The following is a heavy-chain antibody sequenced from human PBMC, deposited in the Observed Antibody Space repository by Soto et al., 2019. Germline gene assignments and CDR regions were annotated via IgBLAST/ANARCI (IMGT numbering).Heavy chain of an antibody. CDR2: TSADGVST. J-gene: IGHJ4*02. Sequence: GGSLRLXCSASGFTFSSYAISWVRQAPGKGLECVSVTSADGVSTYYADSVKGRFTISRDNSKNTLYLQMDSLRAEDTAVYYCAKASGPHHFDYWGQGTLVTVSS. CDR3: AKASGPHHFDY. D-gene: IGHD3-10*01. V-gene: IGHV3-23*01. CDR1: GFTFSSYA.